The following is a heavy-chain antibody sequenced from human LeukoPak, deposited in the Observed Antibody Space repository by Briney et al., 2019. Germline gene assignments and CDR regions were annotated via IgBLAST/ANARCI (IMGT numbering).Heavy chain of an antibody. D-gene: IGHD3-10*01. Sequence: ESGPTLVKPTQTLRLTCTFSGFSLSTSGVGVGWIRQPPGEALEWLALIYWNDDKRYSPSLKSRLTITKDTSKKQVVLTMTNMDPVDTGTYYCARSVRGSLWFDPFDYWGQGTLVTVSS. CDR1: GFSLSTSGVG. V-gene: IGHV2-5*01. CDR2: IYWNDDK. J-gene: IGHJ4*02. CDR3: ARSVRGSLWFDPFDY.